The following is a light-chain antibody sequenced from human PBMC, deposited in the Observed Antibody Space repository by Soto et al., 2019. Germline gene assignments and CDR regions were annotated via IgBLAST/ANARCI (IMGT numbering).Light chain of an antibody. V-gene: IGKV3-20*01. Sequence: EIVLTQSPGTLSLSPGERATLSCRASQSVSSSYLVWHQQKPGQAPRLLIYAASRRATGIPERFSGSGSGTDFTLTISRLEPQDSAMYYCQQYGSSPWTFGQGTEVDIK. J-gene: IGKJ1*01. CDR2: AAS. CDR3: QQYGSSPWT. CDR1: QSVSSSY.